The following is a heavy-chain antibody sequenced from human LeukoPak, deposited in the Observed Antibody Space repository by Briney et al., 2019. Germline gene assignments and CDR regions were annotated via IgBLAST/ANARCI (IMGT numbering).Heavy chain of an antibody. Sequence: SVKVSCKASGGTFSSYAISWVRLAPGQGLEWMGGIIPIFGTANYAQKFQGRVTITADESTSTAYMELSSLRSEDTAVYYCAREGGRILRYFDWLLGYFDYWGQGTLLTVSS. D-gene: IGHD3-9*01. CDR2: IIPIFGTA. CDR3: AREGGRILRYFDWLLGYFDY. CDR1: GGTFSSYA. J-gene: IGHJ4*02. V-gene: IGHV1-69*01.